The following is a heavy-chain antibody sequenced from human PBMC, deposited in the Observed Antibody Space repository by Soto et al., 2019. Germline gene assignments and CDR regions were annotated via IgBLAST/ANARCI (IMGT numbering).Heavy chain of an antibody. CDR1: GGTFSSYA. J-gene: IGHJ3*02. V-gene: IGHV1-69*13. D-gene: IGHD2-2*02. Sequence: SVKVSCKASGGTFSSYAISWVRQAPGQGLEWMGGIIPIFGTANYAQKFQGRVTITADESTSTAYMELSSLRSEDTAVYYCAGTYCSSTSCYKNVLGAFDIWGQGTMVTVSS. CDR3: AGTYCSSTSCYKNVLGAFDI. CDR2: IIPIFGTA.